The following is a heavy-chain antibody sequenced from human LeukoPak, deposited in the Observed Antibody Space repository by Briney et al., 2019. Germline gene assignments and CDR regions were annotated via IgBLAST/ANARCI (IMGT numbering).Heavy chain of an antibody. CDR3: ARDRLHYGEYEKTFDY. D-gene: IGHD4-17*01. CDR2: IKQDGSEK. CDR1: GFTFSSYW. J-gene: IGHJ4*02. V-gene: IGHV3-7*01. Sequence: GGSLRLSCAASGFTFSSYWMSWVRQAPGKGLEWVANIKQDGSEKYYVDSVKGRFTISRDNSKNTLYLQMNSLRAEDTAVYYCARDRLHYGEYEKTFDYWGQGTLVTVSS.